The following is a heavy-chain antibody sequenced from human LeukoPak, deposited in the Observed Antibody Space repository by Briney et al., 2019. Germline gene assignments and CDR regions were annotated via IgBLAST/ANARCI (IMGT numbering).Heavy chain of an antibody. Sequence: PGGSLRLSCAASGFTFSDYYMSWIRQAPGKGLEWVSYISSSGSTIYYADSVKGRFTISRDNAKNSLYLQMNSLRAEDTAVYYCAKALGLYCSGGSCYYFDYWGQGTLVTVSS. J-gene: IGHJ4*02. CDR3: AKALGLYCSGGSCYYFDY. V-gene: IGHV3-11*01. D-gene: IGHD2-15*01. CDR1: GFTFSDYY. CDR2: ISSSGSTI.